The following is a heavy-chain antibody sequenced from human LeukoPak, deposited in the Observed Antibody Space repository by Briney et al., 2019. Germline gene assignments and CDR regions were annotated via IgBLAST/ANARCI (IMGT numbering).Heavy chain of an antibody. CDR1: GGTFSSYA. Sequence: GASVKVSCKASGGTFSSYAISWVRQAPGQGLEWMGGIIPIFGTANYAQKFQGRDTITADESTSTAYMELSSLRSEDTAVYYCARALGGYSYGLDYWGQGTLVTVSS. V-gene: IGHV1-69*13. J-gene: IGHJ4*02. CDR3: ARALGGYSYGLDY. CDR2: IIPIFGTA. D-gene: IGHD5-18*01.